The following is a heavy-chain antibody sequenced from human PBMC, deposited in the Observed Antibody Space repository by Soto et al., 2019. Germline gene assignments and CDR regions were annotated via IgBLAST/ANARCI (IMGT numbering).Heavy chain of an antibody. CDR1: GYTFTSYD. CDR3: ARERSAAGTGWFDP. J-gene: IGHJ5*02. D-gene: IGHD6-13*01. Sequence: QVQLVQSGAEVKKPGASVKVSCKASGYTFTSYDINWVRQATGQGLEWMGWMNPNSGNTDYAQKFHGRVTMTRNTSLSTAYMELSSLRSEDTAVYYCARERSAAGTGWFDPWGQGTLVTVSS. V-gene: IGHV1-8*01. CDR2: MNPNSGNT.